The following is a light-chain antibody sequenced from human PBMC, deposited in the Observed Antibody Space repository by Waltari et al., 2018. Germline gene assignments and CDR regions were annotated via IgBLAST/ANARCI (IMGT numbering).Light chain of an antibody. CDR2: END. Sequence: QSVLTQPPSVSGTPGQRLTISCSGSGSNIKSSYIYWYQKLAGSAPKLLIFENDQRPSGVPDRFSASKSGTSASLAIKGLRSEDEALYYCATWDDSRSFFGGGTKLTVL. CDR1: GSNIKSSY. J-gene: IGLJ2*01. CDR3: ATWDDSRSF. V-gene: IGLV1-47*01.